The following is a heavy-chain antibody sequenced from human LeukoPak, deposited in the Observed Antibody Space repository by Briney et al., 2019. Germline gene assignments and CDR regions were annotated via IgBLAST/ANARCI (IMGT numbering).Heavy chain of an antibody. CDR2: IIPIFGTA. D-gene: IGHD1-1*01. CDR3: AREDNDDYYYYGMDV. J-gene: IGHJ6*02. V-gene: IGHV1-69*13. Sequence: SVKVSCKASGGTFSSYAISWVRQAPGQGLEWMGGIIPIFGTANYAQKFQGRVTITADESTSTAYMELRSLRSDDTAVYYCAREDNDDYYYYGMDVWGQGTAVTVSS. CDR1: GGTFSSYA.